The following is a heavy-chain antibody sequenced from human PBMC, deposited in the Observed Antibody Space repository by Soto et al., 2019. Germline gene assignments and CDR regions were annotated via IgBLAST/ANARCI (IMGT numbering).Heavy chain of an antibody. CDR1: GYTFTSYA. D-gene: IGHD6-19*01. Sequence: ASVKVSCKASGYTFTSYAMHWVRQAPGQRLEWMGWINAGNGNTKYSQKIQGRVTITRDTSASTAYMELSSLRSEDTAVYYCALRYRSGRLYYYYGMEVWGEGTTVTVSS. J-gene: IGHJ6*04. V-gene: IGHV1-3*01. CDR3: ALRYRSGRLYYYYGMEV. CDR2: INAGNGNT.